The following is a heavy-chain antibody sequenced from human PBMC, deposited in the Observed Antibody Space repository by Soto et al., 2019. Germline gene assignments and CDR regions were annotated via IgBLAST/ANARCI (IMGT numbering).Heavy chain of an antibody. D-gene: IGHD2-2*01. CDR2: IIPILGIA. Sequence: QVQLVQSGAEVKKPGSSVKVSCKASGGTFSSYTISWVRQAPGQGLEWMGRIIPILGIANYAQKFQGRVTITADKSTSTAYMELSSLRSEDTAVYYCARARGPVPAASTPNNYFDPWGQGTLVTVSS. CDR1: GGTFSSYT. CDR3: ARARGPVPAASTPNNYFDP. V-gene: IGHV1-69*02. J-gene: IGHJ5*02.